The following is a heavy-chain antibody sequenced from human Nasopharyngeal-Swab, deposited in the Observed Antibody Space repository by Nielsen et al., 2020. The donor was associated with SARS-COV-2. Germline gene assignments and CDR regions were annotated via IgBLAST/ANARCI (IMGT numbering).Heavy chain of an antibody. Sequence: ASVKVSCKASGYTFTSYGISWVRQAPGQGLEWMGWISAYNGDTNYAQKLQGRVTMTTDTSTSTAYMELRSLSSDDTAVYYCARDSDYEDIGPSYYYYYGMDVWGQGTTVTVSS. CDR1: GYTFTSYG. D-gene: IGHD2-15*01. V-gene: IGHV1-18*01. J-gene: IGHJ6*02. CDR3: ARDSDYEDIGPSYYYYYGMDV. CDR2: ISAYNGDT.